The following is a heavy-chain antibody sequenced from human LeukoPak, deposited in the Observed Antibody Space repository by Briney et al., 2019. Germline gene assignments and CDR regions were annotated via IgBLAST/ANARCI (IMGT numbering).Heavy chain of an antibody. CDR3: ARDLIAYSSQTYYFDY. D-gene: IGHD6-13*01. CDR2: IYYSGST. Sequence: PSETLSLTCTVSGGSISSSSYYWGWIRQPPGKGLEWIGSIYYSGSTYYNPSLKSRVTISVDTSKNQSSLKLSSVTAADTAVYYCARDLIAYSSQTYYFDYWGQGTLVTVSS. J-gene: IGHJ4*02. CDR1: GGSISSSSYY. V-gene: IGHV4-39*07.